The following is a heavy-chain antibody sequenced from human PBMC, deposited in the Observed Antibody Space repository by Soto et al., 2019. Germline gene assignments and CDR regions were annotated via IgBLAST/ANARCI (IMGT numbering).Heavy chain of an antibody. CDR3: AVLTKPTAVTTAFPGRYGLDV. CDR2: IHSSGST. D-gene: IGHD4-17*01. CDR1: GGSVRSGNYF. Sequence: LSLSCNVFGGSVRSGNYFWGWRRQPPGKGLEWIGYIHSSGSTNYNPSLKSLVTISTDTSRNQFSLNLTSVTAADTAVYYCAVLTKPTAVTTAFPGRYGLDVWGQGTPVTVSS. J-gene: IGHJ6*02. V-gene: IGHV4-61*01.